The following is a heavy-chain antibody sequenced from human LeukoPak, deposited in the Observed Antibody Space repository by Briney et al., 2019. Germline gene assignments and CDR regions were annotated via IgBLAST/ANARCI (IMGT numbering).Heavy chain of an antibody. CDR1: GFTFSDYY. D-gene: IGHD3-22*01. J-gene: IGHJ4*02. CDR2: ISSSGSTI. CDR3: ARDARGYYDSSGYYY. V-gene: IGHV3-11*01. Sequence: GGSLRLSCAASGFTFSDYYMSWIRQARGKGLEGVSYISSSGSTIYYADSVKGRFTISRDNAKNSLYLQMNSLRAEGTAVYYCARDARGYYDSSGYYYWGQGTLVTVSS.